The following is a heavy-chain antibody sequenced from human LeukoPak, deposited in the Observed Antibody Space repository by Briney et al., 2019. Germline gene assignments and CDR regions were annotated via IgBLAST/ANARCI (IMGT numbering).Heavy chain of an antibody. CDR1: GYTFTSYG. J-gene: IGHJ4*02. CDR3: ARGTGYSSGWSPLDY. V-gene: IGHV1-18*01. D-gene: IGHD6-19*01. Sequence: GASVKVSCKASGYTFTSYGFSWVRQAPGQGLEWMRWISAYNGNTNYAQKLQGRVTMTTDTSTSTAYMELRSLRSDDTAVYYCARGTGYSSGWSPLDYWGQGTLVTVSS. CDR2: ISAYNGNT.